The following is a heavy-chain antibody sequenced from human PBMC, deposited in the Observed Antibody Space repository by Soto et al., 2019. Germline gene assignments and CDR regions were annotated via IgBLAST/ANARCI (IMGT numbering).Heavy chain of an antibody. CDR3: GRGRSGQLVVFY. V-gene: IGHV1-2*02. CDR1: GYTFTGHY. J-gene: IGHJ4*02. D-gene: IGHD3-10*01. CDR2: IGPASGDT. Sequence: QVQLVQSGAEVKKPGASVKVSCKASGYTFTGHYIHWVRQAPGQGPEWMGEIGPASGDTRYAQKFQGRVVMTRDTSITTVYMELNNLSPDDTAVDYCGRGRSGQLVVFYWGQGTPVTVSS.